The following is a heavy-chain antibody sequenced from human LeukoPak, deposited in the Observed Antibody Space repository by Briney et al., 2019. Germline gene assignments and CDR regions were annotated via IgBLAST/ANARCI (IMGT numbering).Heavy chain of an antibody. CDR3: AKDESRSCSGGSCFPTDY. J-gene: IGHJ4*02. CDR1: GFTFSSYA. D-gene: IGHD2-15*01. V-gene: IGHV3-23*01. Sequence: PGGSLRLSCAASGFTFSSYAMSWVRQAPGKGLEWVSAISGSGGSTYYADSVKGRFTISRDNSKNTLYLQMNSLRAEDTAVYYCAKDESRSCSGGSCFPTDYWGQGTLVTVSS. CDR2: ISGSGGST.